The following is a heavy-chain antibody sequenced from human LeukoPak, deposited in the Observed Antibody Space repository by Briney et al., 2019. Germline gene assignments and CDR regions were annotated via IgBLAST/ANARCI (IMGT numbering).Heavy chain of an antibody. CDR2: ISSSGSTI. Sequence: GGSLRLSCADSGFTFSSYEMKWVRQAPGKGLEWVSYISSSGSTIYYADSVKGRFTISRDNAKNSLYLQMNSLRAEDTAVYYCARDQGWLVKNYYGMDVWGQGTTVTVSS. J-gene: IGHJ6*02. V-gene: IGHV3-48*03. CDR3: ARDQGWLVKNYYGMDV. D-gene: IGHD6-19*01. CDR1: GFTFSSYE.